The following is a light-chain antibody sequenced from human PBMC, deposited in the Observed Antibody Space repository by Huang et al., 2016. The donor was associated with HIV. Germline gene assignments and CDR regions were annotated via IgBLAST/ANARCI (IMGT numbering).Light chain of an antibody. Sequence: EIVLTQSPGTLSLSPGVTATLSCRASQGIPGNLAGYQQSLGQPPGLLIYGASTSAPNIPGMFSGSGSGTDFTLTITSLRSEDSAVYYCQQYNAWPSTWTFGQGTRMEIK. CDR1: QGIPGN. CDR3: QQYNAWPSTWT. J-gene: IGKJ1*01. V-gene: IGKV3-15*01. CDR2: GAS.